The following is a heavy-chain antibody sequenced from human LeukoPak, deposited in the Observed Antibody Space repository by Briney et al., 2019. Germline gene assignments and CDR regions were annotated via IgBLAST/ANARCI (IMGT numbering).Heavy chain of an antibody. D-gene: IGHD6-19*01. CDR2: IYSGGST. CDR3: ARNGYTSGWYRN. V-gene: IGHV3-53*01. Sequence: PGGSLRLSCAASGFTVSGNYMSWVRQAPGKGLEWVSTIYSGGSTYYADSVKGRYTISRDTSKNTLYLQMNSLRGEDTAVYYCARNGYTSGWYRNWGQGTLVTVSS. J-gene: IGHJ4*02. CDR1: GFTVSGNY.